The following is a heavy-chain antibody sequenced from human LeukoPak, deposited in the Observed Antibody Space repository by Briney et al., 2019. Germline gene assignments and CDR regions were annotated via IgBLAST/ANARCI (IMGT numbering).Heavy chain of an antibody. CDR2: IYYSGST. Sequence: SETLSLTCTVSGGSISSYYWSWIRQPPGKGLEWIGYIYYSGSTNYNPSLKSRVTISVDTSKNQFSLKLSSVTAADTAVYYCARDLGYSSGWFDYWGQGTLVTVSS. V-gene: IGHV4-59*01. D-gene: IGHD6-19*01. CDR1: GGSISSYY. CDR3: ARDLGYSSGWFDY. J-gene: IGHJ4*02.